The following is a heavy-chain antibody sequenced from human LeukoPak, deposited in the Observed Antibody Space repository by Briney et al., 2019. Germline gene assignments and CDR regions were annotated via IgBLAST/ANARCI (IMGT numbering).Heavy chain of an antibody. V-gene: IGHV1-18*01. J-gene: IGHJ4*02. D-gene: IGHD1-26*01. CDR1: GYTFTTTY. CDR2: ISAYNGKT. CDR3: ARGGTYYPCIDY. Sequence: GASLKVSCKASGYTFTTTYINWVRQAPGQRLEWMGWISAYNGKTNYAQKFQGRVTMTTDSSTSTAYMDLTSLRSDDTAVYYCARGGTYYPCIDYWGQGTLVTVSS.